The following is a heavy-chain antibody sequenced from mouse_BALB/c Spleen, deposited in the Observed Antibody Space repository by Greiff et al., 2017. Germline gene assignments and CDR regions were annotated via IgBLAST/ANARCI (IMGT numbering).Heavy chain of an antibody. CDR2: ISSGGST. CDR1: GFTFSSYA. V-gene: IGHV5-6-5*01. J-gene: IGHJ2*01. Sequence: DVMLVESGGGLVKPGGSLKLSCAASGFTFSSYAMSWVRQTPEKRLEWVASISSGGSTYYPDSVKGRFTISRDNARNILYLQMSSLRSEDTAMYYCARGGITTVPYYFDYWGQGTTLTVSS. D-gene: IGHD1-1*01. CDR3: ARGGITTVPYYFDY.